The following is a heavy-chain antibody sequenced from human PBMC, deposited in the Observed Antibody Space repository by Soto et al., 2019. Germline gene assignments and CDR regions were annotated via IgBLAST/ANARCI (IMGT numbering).Heavy chain of an antibody. CDR3: VKDKKYDILSAWDALDI. D-gene: IGHD3-9*01. V-gene: IGHV3-23*01. J-gene: IGHJ3*02. CDR1: GFTFNNYA. Sequence: GGSLRLSCAASGFTFNNYAMTWVRQAPGKGLEWVAAISGGGGGTYYADPVKGRFTISRDNSKNTLHQQMNNLTPEGTAVYDSVKDKKYDILSAWDALDIWGHGTLVPVSS. CDR2: ISGGGGGT.